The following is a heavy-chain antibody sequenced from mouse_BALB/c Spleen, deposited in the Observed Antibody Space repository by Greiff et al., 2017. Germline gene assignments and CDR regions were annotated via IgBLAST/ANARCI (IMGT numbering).Heavy chain of an antibody. V-gene: IGHV1S29*02. Sequence: VQLQQSGPELVKPGASVKISCKASGYTFTDYNMHWVKQSHGKSLEWIGYIYPYNGGTGYNQKFKSKATLTVDNSSSTAYMELRSLTSEDSAVYYCARWGLRGYFDYWGQGTTLTVSS. CDR3: ARWGLRGYFDY. D-gene: IGHD3-3*01. CDR1: GYTFTDYN. CDR2: IYPYNGGT. J-gene: IGHJ2*01.